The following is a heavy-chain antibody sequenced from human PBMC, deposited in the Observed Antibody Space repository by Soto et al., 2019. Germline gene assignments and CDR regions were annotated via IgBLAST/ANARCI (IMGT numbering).Heavy chain of an antibody. J-gene: IGHJ4*02. CDR3: AVPWKFYDSSAQLEY. V-gene: IGHV1-2*02. Sequence: GXSVKVSCKASGYTFTCYYMHLVRQAPGQGLEWMGWINPNSGGTNYAQKFQGRVTMTRDTSISTAYMELSRLRSDDTAVYYCAVPWKFYDSSAQLEYWGQGTLVTVSS. CDR1: GYTFTCYY. D-gene: IGHD3-22*01. CDR2: INPNSGGT.